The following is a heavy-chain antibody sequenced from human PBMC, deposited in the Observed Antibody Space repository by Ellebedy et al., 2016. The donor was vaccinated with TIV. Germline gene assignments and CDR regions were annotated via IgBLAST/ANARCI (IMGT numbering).Heavy chain of an antibody. J-gene: IGHJ4*02. Sequence: GESLKISCAASGFTFSSYAMSWVRQAPGKGLEWVSAISGSGGSTYYADSVKGRFTISRDNSKNTLYLQMNSLRAEDTAVYYCAKDILQYQLLAFDYWGQGTLVTVSS. CDR2: ISGSGGST. D-gene: IGHD2-2*01. CDR1: GFTFSSYA. V-gene: IGHV3-23*01. CDR3: AKDILQYQLLAFDY.